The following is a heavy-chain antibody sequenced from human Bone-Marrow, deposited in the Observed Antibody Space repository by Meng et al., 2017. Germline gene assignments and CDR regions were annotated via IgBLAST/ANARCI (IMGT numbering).Heavy chain of an antibody. J-gene: IGHJ4*02. CDR2: IYTSGST. D-gene: IGHD5-12*01. CDR3: ARGRGYDEY. Sequence: SETLSLTCTVSGGSISSGSYYWSWIRQPAGKGLEWIGRIYTSGSTNYNPSLKSRVTISVDTSKNQFSLKLSSVTAADTAVYYCARGRGYDEYWGQGTLVTIYS. CDR1: GGSISSGSYY. V-gene: IGHV4-61*02.